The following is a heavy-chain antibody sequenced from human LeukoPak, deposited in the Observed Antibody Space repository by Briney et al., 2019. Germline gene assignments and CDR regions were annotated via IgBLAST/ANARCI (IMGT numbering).Heavy chain of an antibody. D-gene: IGHD3-10*01. CDR2: ISSSGQST. V-gene: IGHV3-23*01. CDR1: GFTFSSYT. Sequence: GGSLRLSCAASGFTFSSYTMAWVRQAPGKGLEWVSGISSSGQSTYHADSVKGRFTISRDTFRNTLYLQMNNLRAEDTAIYYCASYFGRSWGQGTLVTVSS. J-gene: IGHJ5*02. CDR3: ASYFGRS.